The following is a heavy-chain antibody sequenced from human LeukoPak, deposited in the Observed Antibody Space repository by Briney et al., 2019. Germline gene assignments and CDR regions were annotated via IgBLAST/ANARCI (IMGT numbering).Heavy chain of an antibody. D-gene: IGHD3-10*01. CDR2: ISWNSGSI. Sequence: GGSLRLSCAASGFTFSSYAMSWVRQAPGKGLEWVSGISWNSGSIGYADSVKGRFTISRDNAKNSLYLQMNSLRAEDTALYYCAKGSGVYYYYYGMDVWGQGTTVTVSS. J-gene: IGHJ6*02. V-gene: IGHV3-9*01. CDR1: GFTFSSYA. CDR3: AKGSGVYYYYYGMDV.